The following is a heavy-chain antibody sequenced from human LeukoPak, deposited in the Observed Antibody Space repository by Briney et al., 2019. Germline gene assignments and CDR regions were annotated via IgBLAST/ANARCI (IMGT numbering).Heavy chain of an antibody. D-gene: IGHD2-21*02. J-gene: IGHJ2*01. CDR1: GFTFGTYG. V-gene: IGHV3-23*01. CDR2: ITGSSTWT. Sequence: PGGSLRLSCEASGFTFGTYGMTWVRQAPGKGLEWVSGITGSSTWTYYADSVRGRFTISRDNSKNTLHLQMNNLTADDTAIYYCARELVSVGTGYFDLWGRGTLVTVSS. CDR3: ARELVSVGTGYFDL.